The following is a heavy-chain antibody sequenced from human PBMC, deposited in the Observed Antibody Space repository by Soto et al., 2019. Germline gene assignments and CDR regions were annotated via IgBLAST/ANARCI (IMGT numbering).Heavy chain of an antibody. CDR2: IKQGGNEK. V-gene: IGHV3-7*01. J-gene: IGHJ6*02. Sequence: GGSLRLSCAASGFSFSTYLMSWVRQAPGKGLEWVANIKQGGNEKFYVASVKDRFTISRNNDKKSLYLQMDSLRVEDTAVYYCVGALTYEVPYYYYGMDVWGQGTTVTVSS. CDR1: GFSFSTYL. CDR3: VGALTYEVPYYYYGMDV. D-gene: IGHD3-16*01.